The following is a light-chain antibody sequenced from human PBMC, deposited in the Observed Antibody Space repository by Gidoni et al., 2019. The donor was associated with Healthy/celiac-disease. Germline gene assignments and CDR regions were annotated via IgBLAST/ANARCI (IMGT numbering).Light chain of an antibody. J-gene: IGKJ2*04. CDR3: QQYNKWHPRMCS. V-gene: IGKV3-15*01. CDR1: QSSSSN. CDR2: RAS. Sequence: EIVITPSPATLSFSPGERATLSRRASQSSSSNLAWYQQKPGQAPRLLICRASTRATGIPARFRGSGCGREFTHNISSMKCEDFADYYCQQYNKWHPRMCSFGQGTKLEIK.